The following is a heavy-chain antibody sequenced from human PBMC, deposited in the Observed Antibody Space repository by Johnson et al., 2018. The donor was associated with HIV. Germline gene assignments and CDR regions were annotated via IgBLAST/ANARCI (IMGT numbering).Heavy chain of an antibody. Sequence: VQLVESGGGVVQPGGSLRLSCAASGFTFSSYWMNWVRQAPGKGLEWVASIKPDGSVKDYVVSVKGRFTISRDNAKNSLFLQMNSLRAEDTAVYYCARDRSVTVFGYDAFDIWGQGTMVTVSS. D-gene: IGHD4-11*01. CDR2: IKPDGSVK. CDR3: ARDRSVTVFGYDAFDI. V-gene: IGHV3-7*01. CDR1: GFTFSSYW. J-gene: IGHJ3*02.